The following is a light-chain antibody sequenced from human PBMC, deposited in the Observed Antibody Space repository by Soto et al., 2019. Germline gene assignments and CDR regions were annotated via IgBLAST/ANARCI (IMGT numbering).Light chain of an antibody. J-gene: IGKJ1*01. Sequence: EIVMTQSPATLSVSPGERATLSCRASQSVNSNLAWYQQKPGQAPRLLIYGASTRATGVPARFSGSGSGTEFILTVSSLQSEDFAVYFFQQYNNWPTFVQGTKVEIK. CDR2: GAS. CDR1: QSVNSN. CDR3: QQYNNWPT. V-gene: IGKV3-15*01.